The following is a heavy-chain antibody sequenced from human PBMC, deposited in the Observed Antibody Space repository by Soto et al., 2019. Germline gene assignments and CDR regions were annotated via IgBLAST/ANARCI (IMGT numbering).Heavy chain of an antibody. CDR2: INAGNGNT. CDR3: ARDSSSWYVMGY. V-gene: IGHV1-3*01. CDR1: GYTFTSYA. D-gene: IGHD6-13*01. J-gene: IGHJ4*02. Sequence: WASVKVSCKASGYTFTSYAMHWVRQAPGQRLEWMGWINAGNGNTKYSQKFRGRVTITRDTSASTAYMELSSLRSEDTAVYYCARDSSSWYVMGYWGQATLLTV.